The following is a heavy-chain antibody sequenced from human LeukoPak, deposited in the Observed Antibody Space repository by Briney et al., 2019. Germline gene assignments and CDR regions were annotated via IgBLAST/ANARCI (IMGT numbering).Heavy chain of an antibody. CDR3: ARDLRGGAIDAFDI. Sequence: GGSLRLSCAASGFTVSSNYMTWVRQAPGKGLELVSVIYSGGSTYYADSVKGRFTISRDNSKNTLYLQINSLRAEDTAVYYCARDLRGGAIDAFDIWGQGTMVTVSS. V-gene: IGHV3-53*01. CDR1: GFTVSSNY. J-gene: IGHJ3*02. D-gene: IGHD1-26*01. CDR2: IYSGGST.